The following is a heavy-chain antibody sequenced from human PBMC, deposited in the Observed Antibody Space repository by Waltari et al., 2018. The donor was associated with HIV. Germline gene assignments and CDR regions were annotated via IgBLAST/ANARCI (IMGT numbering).Heavy chain of an antibody. CDR1: GYSITSHA. Sequence: QVQLVQSGSELKKPGASVRVSCKASGYSITSHAINWVRQAPGQGLEWMGWTNPDPGNPTYAPGVTGRFVFSVDSTVRTAYLQISSLMVDDTAVYYCARTLVSSGLVRFDPWGQGTLVTVSS. CDR2: TNPDPGNP. CDR3: ARTLVSSGLVRFDP. D-gene: IGHD6-6*01. V-gene: IGHV7-4-1*02. J-gene: IGHJ5*02.